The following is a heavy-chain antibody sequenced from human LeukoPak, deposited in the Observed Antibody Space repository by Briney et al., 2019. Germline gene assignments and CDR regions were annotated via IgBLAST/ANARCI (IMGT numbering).Heavy chain of an antibody. Sequence: GGSLRLSCAASGFTFSSYAMHWVRQAPAKGLEWVAVISYDGSNKYYTDSVKGRFSISRDNSKNTLYLQMNSLRAEDTAVYYCAKDPGYCSGGSCYYFDYWGQGTLVTVSS. J-gene: IGHJ4*02. CDR2: ISYDGSNK. CDR1: GFTFSSYA. CDR3: AKDPGYCSGGSCYYFDY. V-gene: IGHV3-30*18. D-gene: IGHD2-15*01.